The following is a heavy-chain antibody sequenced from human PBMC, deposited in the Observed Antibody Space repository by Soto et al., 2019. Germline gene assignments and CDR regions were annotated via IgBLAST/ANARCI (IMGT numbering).Heavy chain of an antibody. CDR1: GYTFTSYG. CDR3: ARVRSPSYSSWYPDAFDI. J-gene: IGHJ3*02. V-gene: IGHV1-18*01. D-gene: IGHD6-13*01. CDR2: ISAYNGNT. Sequence: ASVKVSCKASGYTFTSYGISWVRKAPGQGLEWMGWISAYNGNTNYAQKLQGRVTMTTDTSTSTAYMEVRSLRSDDTAVYYCARVRSPSYSSWYPDAFDIWGQGTMVTVSS.